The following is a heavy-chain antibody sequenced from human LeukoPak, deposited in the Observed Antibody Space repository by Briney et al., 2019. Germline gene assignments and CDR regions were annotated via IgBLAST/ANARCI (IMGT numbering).Heavy chain of an antibody. J-gene: IGHJ5*02. CDR3: ARVPSPYSSSWYSEYNWLDP. D-gene: IGHD6-13*01. V-gene: IGHV4-59*01. CDR2: IYYSGST. Sequence: SETLSLTCTVSGGSISSYYWSWIRQPLGKGLEWIGYIYYSGSTNYNPSLKSRVTISVDTSKNQFSLKLSSVTAADTAVYYCARVPSPYSSSWYSEYNWLDPWGQGTLVTVSS. CDR1: GGSISSYY.